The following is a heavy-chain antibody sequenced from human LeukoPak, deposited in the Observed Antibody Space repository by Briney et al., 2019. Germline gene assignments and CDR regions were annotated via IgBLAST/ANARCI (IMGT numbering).Heavy chain of an antibody. CDR3: VKTELYYYDSSGYYSLFDY. CDR1: GFTFSSYA. Sequence: GGSLRLSCSASGFTFSSYAMHWVRQAPGKGLEYVSAISMNGGSTYYADSVKGRFTISRDNSKNTLYLQMSSLRAEDTAVYYCVKTELYYYDSSGYYSLFDYWGQGTLFTVSS. D-gene: IGHD3-22*01. J-gene: IGHJ4*02. CDR2: ISMNGGST. V-gene: IGHV3-64D*06.